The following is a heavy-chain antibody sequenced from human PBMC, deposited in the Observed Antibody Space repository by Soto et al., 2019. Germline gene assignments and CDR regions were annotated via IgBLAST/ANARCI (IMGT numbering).Heavy chain of an antibody. D-gene: IGHD5-12*01. Sequence: SETLCLTWAVDVGSFSNYYWTWIRQPPGKGLEWIGEINHSGSTEYTPALKSRVTMSTDTSKSQFSLRLSSVTAADTAVYYCGRALRFDPWGQGTPVTVSS. V-gene: IGHV4-34*01. CDR1: VGSFSNYY. J-gene: IGHJ5*02. CDR2: INHSGST. CDR3: GRALRFDP.